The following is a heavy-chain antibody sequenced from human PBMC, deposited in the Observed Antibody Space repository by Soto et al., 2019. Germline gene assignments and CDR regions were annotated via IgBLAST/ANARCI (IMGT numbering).Heavy chain of an antibody. Sequence: EVQLVQSGSEVKMSGESLKISCKDSGNSLSNYWIAWVRQMSGKGLEWMGIIYPGDSYTTYSPSFQGQVTISADKSINTAYLQWDSLKASDTAMYYCARHLGGGYSPLVDWGQGTLVTVSS. J-gene: IGHJ4*02. CDR3: ARHLGGGYSPLVD. CDR2: IYPGDSYT. V-gene: IGHV5-51*01. D-gene: IGHD2-21*01. CDR1: GNSLSNYW.